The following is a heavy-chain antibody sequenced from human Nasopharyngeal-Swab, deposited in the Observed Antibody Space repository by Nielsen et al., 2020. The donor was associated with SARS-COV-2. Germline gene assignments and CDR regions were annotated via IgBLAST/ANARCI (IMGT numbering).Heavy chain of an antibody. CDR1: GFTVSSNY. CDR3: AKDRLPDGAWDIDY. V-gene: IGHV3-53*01. D-gene: IGHD2-21*02. J-gene: IGHJ4*02. Sequence: ESLKISCAASGFTVSSNYMSWVRQAPGEGLQWVAGILGGGSDKFYAESVMGRFTISRDNSKNTLYLQMNSLRAEDTATYYCAKDRLPDGAWDIDYWGQGTLVTVSP. CDR2: ILGGGSDK.